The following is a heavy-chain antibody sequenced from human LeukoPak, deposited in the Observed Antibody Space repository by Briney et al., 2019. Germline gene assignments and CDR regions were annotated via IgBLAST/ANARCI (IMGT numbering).Heavy chain of an antibody. CDR3: AASAVVARYY. D-gene: IGHD4-23*01. CDR2: ITDSGKTT. CDR1: GFRFSDYY. Sequence: GGSLRLSCTASGFRFSDYYMGWIRQAPGKGLEWVSYITDSGKTTYYADSVKGRFTISRDNAENSLFLQMSGLRAEDTAIYYCAASAVVARYYWGQGTLVTVSS. V-gene: IGHV3-11*01. J-gene: IGHJ4*02.